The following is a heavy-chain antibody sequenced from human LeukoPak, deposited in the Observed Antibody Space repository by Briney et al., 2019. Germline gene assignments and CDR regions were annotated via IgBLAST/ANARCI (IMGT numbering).Heavy chain of an antibody. V-gene: IGHV4-59*11. CDR3: ARDLVTVTKGFDI. Sequence: PSETLSLTCTVSGDSFSSHYWTWLRQPPGKGLEWIGYISYIGSTNYNPSLKSRVIISIDTSKTQFSLKMTSVTAADAAVYYCARDLVTVTKGFDIWGQGTMVSVSS. D-gene: IGHD4-17*01. CDR1: GDSFSSHY. CDR2: ISYIGST. J-gene: IGHJ3*02.